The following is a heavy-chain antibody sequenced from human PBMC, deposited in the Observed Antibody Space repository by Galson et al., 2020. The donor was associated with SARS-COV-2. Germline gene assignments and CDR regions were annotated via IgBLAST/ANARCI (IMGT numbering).Heavy chain of an antibody. CDR3: ANLGSPLALSFH. D-gene: IGHD1-26*01. CDR1: GFTFITYA. J-gene: IGHJ4*02. CDR2: ISGTGGGT. V-gene: IGHV3-23*01. Sequence: GESLKISCEASGFTFITYAMSWVRQTPGKGLEWVSGISGTGGGTYYADSVKGRFTISRDNSKNTLYLQMNTLRAEDTAIYYCANLGSPLALSFHWGQGTLVTVSS.